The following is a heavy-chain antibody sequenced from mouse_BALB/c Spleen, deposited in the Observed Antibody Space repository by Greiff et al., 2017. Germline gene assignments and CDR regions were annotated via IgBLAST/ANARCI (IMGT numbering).Heavy chain of an antibody. CDR3: AREGQLGLRSPFAY. CDR1: GYTFTSYV. D-gene: IGHD3-1*01. CDR2: INPYNDGT. J-gene: IGHJ3*01. V-gene: IGHV1-14*01. Sequence: QLQESGPELVKPGASVKMSCKASGYTFTSYVMHWVKQKPGQGLEWIGYINPYNDGTKYNEKFKGKATLTSDKSSSTAYMELSSLTSEDSAVYYCAREGQLGLRSPFAYWGQGTLVTVSA.